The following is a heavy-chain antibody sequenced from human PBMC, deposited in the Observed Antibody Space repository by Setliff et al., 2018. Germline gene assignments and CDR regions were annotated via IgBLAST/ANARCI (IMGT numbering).Heavy chain of an antibody. V-gene: IGHV4-59*01. Sequence: SETLSLTCTVSGGSISPYFWSWIRQPPGKGLEWIGYIYHNGNTNFNPSLKTRVTMSVDTSKNQFALNLKSVTAADAAVYYCVRDRTAYSYGLDVWGQGTTVTVSS. CDR2: IYHNGNT. CDR3: VRDRTAYSYGLDV. J-gene: IGHJ6*02. CDR1: GGSISPYF. D-gene: IGHD5-18*01.